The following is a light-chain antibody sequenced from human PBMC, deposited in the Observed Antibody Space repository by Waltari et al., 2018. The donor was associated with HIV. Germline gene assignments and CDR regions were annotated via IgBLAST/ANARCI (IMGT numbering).Light chain of an antibody. V-gene: IGKV1-39*01. J-gene: IGKJ1*01. Sequence: DIQMTQSPSSLSASVGDRVTITCRASQSISRYLSWYQQKPGKIPELLIDSASSLQTGVPSRFSGSVSGTDFTLTISSLQPEDFATYYCLQSYSLFMWTFGQGTKVEVK. CDR3: LQSYSLFMWT. CDR2: SAS. CDR1: QSISRY.